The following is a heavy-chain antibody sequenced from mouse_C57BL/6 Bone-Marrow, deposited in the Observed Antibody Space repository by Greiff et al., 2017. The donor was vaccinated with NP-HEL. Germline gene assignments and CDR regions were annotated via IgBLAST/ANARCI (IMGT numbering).Heavy chain of an antibody. CDR1: GFTFSDYG. D-gene: IGHD1-3*01. J-gene: IGHJ2*01. Sequence: EVQVVESGGGLVQPGGSLKLSCAASGFTFSDYGMAWVRQAPRKGPEWVAFISNLAYSIYYADTVTGRFTIARENAKNTLYLEMSSLRSEDTAMYYCARGRKGFFDYWGQGTTLTVSS. CDR2: ISNLAYSI. CDR3: ARGRKGFFDY. V-gene: IGHV5-15*01.